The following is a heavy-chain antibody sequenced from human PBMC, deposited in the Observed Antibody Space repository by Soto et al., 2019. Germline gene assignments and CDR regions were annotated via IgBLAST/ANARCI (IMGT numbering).Heavy chain of an antibody. Sequence: SETLSLTCAVYGGSFSCYYWSWIRQPPGKGLEWIGEINHSGSTNYNPSLKSRVTISVDTSKNQFSLKLSSVTAADTAVYYCARGRGTVTTAIYGMDVWGQGTTVTVSS. D-gene: IGHD4-17*01. CDR3: ARGRGTVTTAIYGMDV. J-gene: IGHJ6*02. CDR2: INHSGST. V-gene: IGHV4-34*01. CDR1: GGSFSCYY.